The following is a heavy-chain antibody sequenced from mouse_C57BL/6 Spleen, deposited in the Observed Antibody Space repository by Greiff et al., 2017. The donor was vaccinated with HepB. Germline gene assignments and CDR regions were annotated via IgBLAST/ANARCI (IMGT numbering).Heavy chain of an antibody. J-gene: IGHJ1*03. V-gene: IGHV1-63*01. D-gene: IGHD1-1*01. CDR1: GYTFTNYW. CDR3: ATTVVAPYWYFDV. Sequence: QVQLQQSGAELVRPGTSVKMSCKASGYTFTNYWIGWAKQRPGHGLEWIGDIYPGGGYTNYNEKFKGKATLTADKSSSTAYMQFSSLTSEDSAIYYCATTVVAPYWYFDVWGTGTTVTVSS. CDR2: IYPGGGYT.